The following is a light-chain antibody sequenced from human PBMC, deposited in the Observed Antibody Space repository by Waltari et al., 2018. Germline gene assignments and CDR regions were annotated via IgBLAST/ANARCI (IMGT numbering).Light chain of an antibody. CDR1: SSDVGGYNY. CDR2: DVS. Sequence: QSALTQPASVSGSPGQSITISCIGTSSDVGGYNYVSWYQQHPGKAPKVMIYDVSNRPSGCSNRFSGSKSGNTASLTISGLQAEDEADYYCSSYTSGNTVIFGGGTKLTIL. V-gene: IGLV2-14*03. J-gene: IGLJ2*01. CDR3: SSYTSGNTVI.